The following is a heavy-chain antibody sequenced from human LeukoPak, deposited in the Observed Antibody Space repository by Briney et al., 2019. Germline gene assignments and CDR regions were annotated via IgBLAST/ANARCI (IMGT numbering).Heavy chain of an antibody. D-gene: IGHD3-10*01. CDR1: GFSFGVFS. V-gene: IGHV3-43*01. CDR2: LRGDGSHP. J-gene: IGHJ4*02. Sequence: PGGSLRLSCAASGFSFGVFSMHWVRQAPGKGLEWVSLLRGDGSHPSYAVSVKGRFTISRDNSRNSLYLQMNSLRFEDTAVYYCVKEHITGWPNFDHWGQGTLVTVSS. CDR3: VKEHITGWPNFDH.